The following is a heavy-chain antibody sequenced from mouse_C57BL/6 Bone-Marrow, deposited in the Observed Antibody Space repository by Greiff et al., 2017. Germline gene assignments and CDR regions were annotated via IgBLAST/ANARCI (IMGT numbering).Heavy chain of an antibody. D-gene: IGHD2-13*01. V-gene: IGHV2-9*01. Sequence: VQLQQSGPGLVAPSQSLSITCTVSGFSLTSYGVDWVRQPPGKGLEWLGGIWGGGSTNYYSALMSRLRISKDNSKSQIFLKMKSLQNDDTAMYYCAKHKVRGFAYWGQGTLVTVSA. J-gene: IGHJ3*01. CDR1: GFSLTSYG. CDR3: AKHKVRGFAY. CDR2: IWGGGST.